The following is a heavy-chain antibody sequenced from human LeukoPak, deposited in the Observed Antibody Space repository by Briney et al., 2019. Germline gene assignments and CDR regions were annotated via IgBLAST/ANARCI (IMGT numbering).Heavy chain of an antibody. J-gene: IGHJ4*02. V-gene: IGHV4-39*01. D-gene: IGHD3-10*01. Sequence: SETLYLTCTVSGGSISSSLYHWGWIRQSPGKNLEWLGSIYYTGTTHYNPSLKSRVTISVDTSKNQFSLKLSSVTAADTAVYYCARTRYYYNSRSYGAPYYFDYWGQGTLVTVSS. CDR3: ARTRYYYNSRSYGAPYYFDY. CDR1: GGSISSSLYH. CDR2: IYYTGTT.